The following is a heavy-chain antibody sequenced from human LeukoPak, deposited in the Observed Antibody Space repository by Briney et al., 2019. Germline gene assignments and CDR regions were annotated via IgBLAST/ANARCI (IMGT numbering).Heavy chain of an antibody. CDR2: INHSGST. J-gene: IGHJ3*02. CDR1: GVSFSGYY. Sequence: SETLSLTCAVYGVSFSGYYWSWIRQPPGKGLEWIGEINHSGSTNYNPSLKSRVTISVDTSKNQFSLKLSSVTAADTAVYYCARDEQYEKAFDIWGQGTMVTVSS. D-gene: IGHD1/OR15-1a*01. V-gene: IGHV4-34*01. CDR3: ARDEQYEKAFDI.